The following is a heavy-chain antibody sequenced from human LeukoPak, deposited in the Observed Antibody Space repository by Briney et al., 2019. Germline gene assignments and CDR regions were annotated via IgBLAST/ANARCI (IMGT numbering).Heavy chain of an antibody. CDR1: GFIFSDYA. Sequence: GGSLRLSCAASGFIFSDYAMNWTRQAPGKGLEWVLSISSSGGLKYYADLVEGRFTIARDNAKNTLYLQMNSLRAEDTAVYFCARGVGNYRYYFDFWGQGTLVTVSS. D-gene: IGHD3-3*01. CDR2: ISSSGGLK. V-gene: IGHV3-21*01. J-gene: IGHJ4*02. CDR3: ARGVGNYRYYFDF.